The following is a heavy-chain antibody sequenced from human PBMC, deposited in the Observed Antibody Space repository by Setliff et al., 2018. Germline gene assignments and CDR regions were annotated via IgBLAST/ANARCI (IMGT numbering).Heavy chain of an antibody. CDR1: EITFTKNA. J-gene: IGHJ6*03. CDR3: ATNPPKGPSGGYYYDDPYYYYMDV. V-gene: IGHV3-21*01. D-gene: IGHD3-22*01. Sequence: ETLSLSCAASEITFTKNALRWVRQAPGKGLKWVSSISSSSSYIYYADSVKGRFTISRDNAKNSVYLQVNSLRAEDTAVYYCATNPPKGPSGGYYYDDPYYYYMDVWGKGTTVTVSS. CDR2: ISSSSSYI.